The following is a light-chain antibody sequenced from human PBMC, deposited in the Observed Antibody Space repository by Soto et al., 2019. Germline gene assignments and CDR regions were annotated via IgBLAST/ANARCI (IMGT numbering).Light chain of an antibody. V-gene: IGKV3-15*01. CDR2: GAS. J-gene: IGKJ1*01. CDR3: QQSSNWPRT. Sequence: EIVLTQSPGTLSVSPGERATLSCRTSQSVSTDLAWYQQKPGQAPRLLIYGASTRATGVPARFSGSGSGAEFTLTISSLQSEDFEVYYCQQSSNWPRTVGQGTNV. CDR1: QSVSTD.